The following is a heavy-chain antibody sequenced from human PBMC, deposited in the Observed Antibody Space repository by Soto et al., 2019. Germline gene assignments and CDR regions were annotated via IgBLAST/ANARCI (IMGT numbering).Heavy chain of an antibody. J-gene: IGHJ3*02. V-gene: IGHV5-51*01. CDR1: GYSFTTYW. Sequence: PGESLKISCKGSGYSFTTYWIGWVRQMPGKGLEWMGIIYPGDSDTRNSPSFQGQVTISADKSISTAYLQWSSLKASDTAMYYCARQVKNYDILAPHAFDIWGKGKMVTVS. CDR2: IYPGDSDT. D-gene: IGHD3-9*01. CDR3: ARQVKNYDILAPHAFDI.